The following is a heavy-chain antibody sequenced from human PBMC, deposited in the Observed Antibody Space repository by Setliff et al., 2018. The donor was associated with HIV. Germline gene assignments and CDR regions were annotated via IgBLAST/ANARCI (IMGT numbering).Heavy chain of an antibody. Sequence: ASVKVSCKASGYTFTGHYLHWVRQAPGQGLAWLGWVNPNSGDAIYEHNFQGRVTMTRDTSINAAYMELRGLRSDDTAVYYCARNFGLSPSGKYYYYYGMDIWGQGTTVTAP. CDR1: GYTFTGHY. CDR2: VNPNSGDA. CDR3: ARNFGLSPSGKYYYYYGMDI. J-gene: IGHJ6*02. V-gene: IGHV1-2*07. D-gene: IGHD3-10*01.